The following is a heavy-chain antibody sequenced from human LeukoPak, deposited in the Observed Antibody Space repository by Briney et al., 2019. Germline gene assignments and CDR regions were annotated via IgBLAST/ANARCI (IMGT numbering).Heavy chain of an antibody. CDR1: GYSFISYG. CDR2: ISAYNGNT. D-gene: IGHD1-26*01. CDR3: ARDRGRYYYYGLDV. Sequence: ASVKVSCKAFGYSFISYGITWVRQAPGQGFGWMGWISAYNGNTNYAQKVQGRVTMTTDTSTSTAYMEVRSLRSDDTAVYYCARDRGRYYYYGLDVWGKGTTVTVSS. V-gene: IGHV1-18*01. J-gene: IGHJ6*04.